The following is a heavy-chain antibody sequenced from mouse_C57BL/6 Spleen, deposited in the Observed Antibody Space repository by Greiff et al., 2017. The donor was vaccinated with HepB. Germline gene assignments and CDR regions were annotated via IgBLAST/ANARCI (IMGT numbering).Heavy chain of an antibody. Sequence: VHVKQSGAELVRPGASVKLSCTASGFNIKDDYMHWVKQRPEQGLEWIGWIDPENGDTEYASKFQGKATITADTSSNTAYLQLSSLTSEDTAVYYCTKVYYSRDYWGQGTTLTVSS. V-gene: IGHV14-4*01. D-gene: IGHD2-1*01. CDR2: IDPENGDT. CDR3: TKVYYSRDY. J-gene: IGHJ2*01. CDR1: GFNIKDDY.